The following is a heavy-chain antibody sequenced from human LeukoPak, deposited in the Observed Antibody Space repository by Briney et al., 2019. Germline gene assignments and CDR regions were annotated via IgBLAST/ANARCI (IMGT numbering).Heavy chain of an antibody. Sequence: SETLSLTCTVSGGSISTYYWNWIRQPPGKGLEWIGYVYYSGSTNYSPSLKSRVTISVDTSKNQFSLKLSSVTAADTAVYYCVGAAGNYYFDYWGQGTLVTVSS. D-gene: IGHD6-13*01. V-gene: IGHV4-59*08. J-gene: IGHJ4*02. CDR3: VGAAGNYYFDY. CDR2: VYYSGST. CDR1: GGSISTYY.